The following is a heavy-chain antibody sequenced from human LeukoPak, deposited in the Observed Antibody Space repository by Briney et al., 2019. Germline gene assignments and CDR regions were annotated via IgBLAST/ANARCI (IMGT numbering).Heavy chain of an antibody. CDR3: ARGGSSDWSNNWFDP. J-gene: IGHJ5*02. CDR2: ISYDGTNK. D-gene: IGHD6-19*01. CDR1: GFTFSTYA. V-gene: IGHV3-30-3*01. Sequence: GGSLRLSCAASGFTFSTYAMHWVRQAPGKGLEWVAVISYDGTNKHYADSVKGRFTISRDNSKNALYLQMNSLRAEDTAVYYCARGGSSDWSNNWFDPWGQGTLVTVSS.